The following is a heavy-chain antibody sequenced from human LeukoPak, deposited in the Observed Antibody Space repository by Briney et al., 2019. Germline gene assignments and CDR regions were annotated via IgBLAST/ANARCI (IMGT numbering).Heavy chain of an antibody. D-gene: IGHD3-10*01. V-gene: IGHV4-34*01. Sequence: SETLSLTCAVYDGSFSDYYWSWIRQFPGEGLEWIGEINCSGSATYNPSLKSRVTILVDTSKNQFSLKLSSVTAADTAVYYCARGSTYYYGSGSYYYNYWGQGTLVTVSS. J-gene: IGHJ4*02. CDR3: ARGSTYYYGSGSYYYNY. CDR1: DGSFSDYY. CDR2: INCSGSA.